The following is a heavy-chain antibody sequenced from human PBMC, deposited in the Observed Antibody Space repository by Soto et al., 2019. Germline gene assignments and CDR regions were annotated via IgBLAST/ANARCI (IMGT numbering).Heavy chain of an antibody. V-gene: IGHV1-69*06. CDR1: GGTFSSYA. Sequence: QVQLVQSGAEVEKPGSSVKVSCKASGGTFSSYAINWVRQAPGQGLEWMGGIIPLHGATNYAQKFRDRVTITADKSTSTAYMELSSLGSEDTAIYFCARSAGGVGPTDTFYYYGMDVWGQGTTVTVSS. J-gene: IGHJ6*02. CDR3: ARSAGGVGPTDTFYYYGMDV. D-gene: IGHD3-3*01. CDR2: IIPLHGAT.